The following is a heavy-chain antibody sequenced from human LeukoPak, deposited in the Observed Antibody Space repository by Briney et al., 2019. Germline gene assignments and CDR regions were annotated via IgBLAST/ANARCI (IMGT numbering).Heavy chain of an antibody. CDR3: ARADKYGDYLDY. CDR1: GFTFSSYG. V-gene: IGHV3-33*01. D-gene: IGHD4-17*01. J-gene: IGHJ4*02. Sequence: GGSLRLSCAASGFTFSSYGMHWVRQAPGKGLEWVAVIWYDGSNKYYADSVKGRFTISRDNSKNTLYLQMNSLRAEDTAVYYCARADKYGDYLDYWGQGTLVTVPS. CDR2: IWYDGSNK.